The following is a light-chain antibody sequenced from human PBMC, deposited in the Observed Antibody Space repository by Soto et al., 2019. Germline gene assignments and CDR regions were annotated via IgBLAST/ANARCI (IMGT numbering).Light chain of an antibody. CDR1: RDVGSD. V-gene: IGKV1-6*01. CDR3: RQHYRDSST. CDR2: AAS. J-gene: IGKJ1*01. Sequence: QMTQSPSSLSASVGERITITCLASRDVGSDVSWYQQKPWQAPKLLIYAASNLYTVFPSLFSGSRSGREVTITTSSLQPADFISYYCRQHYRDSSTFGQGTKVDIK.